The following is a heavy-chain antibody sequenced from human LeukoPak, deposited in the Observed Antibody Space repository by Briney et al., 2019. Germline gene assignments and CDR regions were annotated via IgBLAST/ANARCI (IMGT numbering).Heavy chain of an antibody. CDR3: AKDPGYGSGSYYNSYHFDY. J-gene: IGHJ4*02. V-gene: IGHV3-23*01. CDR1: GFTFSSYA. D-gene: IGHD3-10*01. CDR2: ISGGGGST. Sequence: GGSLKLSCAASGFTFSSYAMSWVRQAPGKGLEWVSTISGGGGSTYYADSVKGRFTISRDNSKNTLYLQMNSLRAEDTAVYYCAKDPGYGSGSYYNSYHFDYWGQGTLVTVSS.